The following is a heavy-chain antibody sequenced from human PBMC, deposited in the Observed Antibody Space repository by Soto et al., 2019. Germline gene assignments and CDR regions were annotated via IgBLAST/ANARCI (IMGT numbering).Heavy chain of an antibody. CDR3: AREGYGGNHKPTWFDP. CDR1: GYTFTGYY. V-gene: IGHV1-2*04. J-gene: IGHJ5*02. Sequence: GASVKVSCKASGYTFTGYYMHWVRQAPGQGLEWMGWINPNNGGTNYAQKFQGWVTMTRDTSISTAYMELSRLRSDDTAVYYCAREGYGGNHKPTWFDPWGQGTLVTVSS. D-gene: IGHD2-15*01. CDR2: INPNNGGT.